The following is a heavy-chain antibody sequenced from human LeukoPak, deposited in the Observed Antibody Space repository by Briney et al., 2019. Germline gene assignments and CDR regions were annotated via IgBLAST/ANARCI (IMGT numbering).Heavy chain of an antibody. J-gene: IGHJ4*02. Sequence: QAGGSLRLSCAASGFTFSSYAMSWVRQAPGKGLEWVSAISGSGGSTYYADSVKGRFTISRDNSKNTLYLQMDSLRADDTAVYYCAKNSARTTVSTGLSYWGQGTLVTVSS. CDR1: GFTFSSYA. CDR3: AKNSARTTVSTGLSY. D-gene: IGHD4-17*01. CDR2: ISGSGGST. V-gene: IGHV3-23*01.